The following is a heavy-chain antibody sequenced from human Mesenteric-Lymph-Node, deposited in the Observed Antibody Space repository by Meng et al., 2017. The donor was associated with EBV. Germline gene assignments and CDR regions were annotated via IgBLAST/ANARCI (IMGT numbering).Heavy chain of an antibody. CDR1: GGSISSGGYS. D-gene: IGHD4-17*01. V-gene: IGHV4-30-2*01. Sequence: QLQLQESGSGVVKPFQTLSLTCAVSGGSISSGGYSWSWIRQPPGKGLEWIGYIYHSGSTYYNPSLKSRVTISVDRSKNQFSPKLSSVTPEDTAVYYCARDSATSHTVTTSRYFDYWGQGTLVTVSS. CDR3: ARDSATSHTVTTSRYFDY. CDR2: IYHSGST. J-gene: IGHJ4*02.